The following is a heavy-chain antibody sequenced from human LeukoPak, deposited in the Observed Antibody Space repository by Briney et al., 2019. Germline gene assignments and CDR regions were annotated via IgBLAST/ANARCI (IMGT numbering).Heavy chain of an antibody. D-gene: IGHD6-19*01. Sequence: SETLSLTCAVYGGSFSGYYWSWIRQPPGKGLEWIGEINHSGSTNYNPSLKSRVTISVDKSKNQFSLKLSSVTAADTAVYYCARDSSSGWYRRTQVFDYWGQGTLVTVSS. CDR3: ARDSSSGWYRRTQVFDY. V-gene: IGHV4-34*01. CDR1: GGSFSGYY. CDR2: INHSGST. J-gene: IGHJ4*02.